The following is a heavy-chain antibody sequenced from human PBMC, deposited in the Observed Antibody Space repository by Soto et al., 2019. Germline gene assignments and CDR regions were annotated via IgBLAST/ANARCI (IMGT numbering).Heavy chain of an antibody. CDR3: ARSERHAEYFQH. J-gene: IGHJ1*01. Sequence: ASVKVSCKASAFTFTSYGFRWVRQAPGQRLEWMGWISADNGNTIYSQKLQGRVTMTTDTSTSTAYMELRSLRSDDTAVYYCARSERHAEYFQHWGQGTLVTVSS. D-gene: IGHD1-1*01. V-gene: IGHV1-18*01. CDR2: ISADNGNT. CDR1: AFTFTSYG.